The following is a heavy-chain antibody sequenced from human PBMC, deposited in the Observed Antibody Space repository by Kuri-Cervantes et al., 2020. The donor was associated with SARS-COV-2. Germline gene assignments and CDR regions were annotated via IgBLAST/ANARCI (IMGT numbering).Heavy chain of an antibody. V-gene: IGHV2-5*05. D-gene: IGHD6-6*01. Sequence: SGPTLVKPTQTLTPTCTFSGFSLSTSGVGVGWIRQPPGKALEWLALVYWDDDKRYGPSLKSRLTITKDTSKNQVVLTMTNMDPVDTATYYCAHGRSSIAARGAFDIWGQGTMVTVSS. CDR2: VYWDDDK. CDR1: GFSLSTSGVG. CDR3: AHGRSSIAARGAFDI. J-gene: IGHJ3*02.